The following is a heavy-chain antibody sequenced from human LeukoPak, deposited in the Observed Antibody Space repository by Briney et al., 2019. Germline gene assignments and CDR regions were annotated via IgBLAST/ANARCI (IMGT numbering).Heavy chain of an antibody. Sequence: PGGSLRLSCAASGFTFSDYYMSWIRQAPGKGLEWVSYISSSSSTIYYADSVKGRFTISRDNAKNSLYLQMNSLRAEDTAVYYCARDVAAAGASNWFDPWGQGTLVTVSS. D-gene: IGHD6-13*01. CDR1: GFTFSDYY. CDR2: ISSSSSTI. CDR3: ARDVAAAGASNWFDP. J-gene: IGHJ5*02. V-gene: IGHV3-11*01.